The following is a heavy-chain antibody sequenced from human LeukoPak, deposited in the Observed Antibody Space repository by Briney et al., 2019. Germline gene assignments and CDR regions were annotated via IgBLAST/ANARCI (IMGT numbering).Heavy chain of an antibody. D-gene: IGHD6-19*01. CDR2: LHSSGST. CDR3: ARRSSGWPNNWFDS. Sequence: SETLSLTCTVSGGSFSSGGYSWAWLRQPQGKGLEWIGTLHSSGSTNYGSSLKSRISMSADSSKNQFSLRLTSVTAADTDVYFCARRSSGWPNNWFDSWGQGTLVTVSS. J-gene: IGHJ5*01. CDR1: GGSFSSGGYS. V-gene: IGHV4-39*07.